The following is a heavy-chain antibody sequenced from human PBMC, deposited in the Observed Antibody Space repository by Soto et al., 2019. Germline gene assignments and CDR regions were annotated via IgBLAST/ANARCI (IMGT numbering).Heavy chain of an antibody. D-gene: IGHD3-22*01. CDR1: GFTFSNAW. Sequence: GGSLRLSCAASGFTFSNAWMSWVRQAPGKGLEWVGRIKSKTDGGTTDYAAPVKGRFTISRDDSKNTLYLQMNSLKTEDTAVYYCTTAPLYDSSGYYWGLVTQYYYSGMDVWGQGTTVTVSS. V-gene: IGHV3-15*01. CDR2: IKSKTDGGTT. CDR3: TTAPLYDSSGYYWGLVTQYYYSGMDV. J-gene: IGHJ6*02.